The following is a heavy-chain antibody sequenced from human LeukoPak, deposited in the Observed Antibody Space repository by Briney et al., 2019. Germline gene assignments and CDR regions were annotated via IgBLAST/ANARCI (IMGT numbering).Heavy chain of an antibody. V-gene: IGHV4-34*01. CDR1: GGSFSGYY. Sequence: SETLSLTCAVYGGSFSGYYWSWIRQPPGKGLEWIGEINHSGSTNYNPSLKSRVTISVDTSKNQFSLKLSSVTAADTAVYYCAKKWGNWFDPWGQGTLVAVSS. D-gene: IGHD1-26*01. CDR3: AKKWGNWFDP. J-gene: IGHJ5*02. CDR2: INHSGST.